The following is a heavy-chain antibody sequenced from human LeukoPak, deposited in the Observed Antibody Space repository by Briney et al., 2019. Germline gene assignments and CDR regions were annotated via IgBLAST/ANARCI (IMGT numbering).Heavy chain of an antibody. CDR2: IYYSGST. Sequence: SETLSLTCTVSGGSISSYYWSWIRQPPGKGLEWIGYIYYSGSTNYNPSLKSRVTISVDTSKNQFSLKLSSVTAADTAVYYCARGKLERTFDYWGQGTLVTVSS. CDR3: ARGKLERTFDY. D-gene: IGHD1-1*01. V-gene: IGHV4-59*01. J-gene: IGHJ4*02. CDR1: GGSISSYY.